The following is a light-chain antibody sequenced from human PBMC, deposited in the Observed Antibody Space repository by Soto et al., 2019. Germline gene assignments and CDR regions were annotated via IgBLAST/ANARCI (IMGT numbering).Light chain of an antibody. CDR1: SSDVGTYDL. CDR2: EDD. V-gene: IGLV2-23*02. J-gene: IGLJ2*01. Sequence: QSVLTQPASVSGSPGQSITISCTGTSSDVGTYDLVSWYQQYPTKAPKLIIFEDDKRPSGVSNRFSGSKSVYTASLTISGLRTEDEAFYFCCSYAGSRTFIFGGGTQLTVL. CDR3: CSYAGSRTFI.